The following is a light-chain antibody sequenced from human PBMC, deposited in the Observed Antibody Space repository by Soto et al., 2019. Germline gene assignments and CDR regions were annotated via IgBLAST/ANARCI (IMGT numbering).Light chain of an antibody. CDR2: GAS. CDR1: QSVRSRY. V-gene: IGKV3-20*01. CDR3: QQYGSSPRVT. Sequence: DIEMTHSPATLSLSPWERVTLSCRASQSVRSRYLSWCQQKPGRAPRLLIYGASSRATGVPDRFSGGGSGTDFTLTISRLEPEDFAVYYCQQYGSSPRVTFGQGTKVDIK. J-gene: IGKJ1*01.